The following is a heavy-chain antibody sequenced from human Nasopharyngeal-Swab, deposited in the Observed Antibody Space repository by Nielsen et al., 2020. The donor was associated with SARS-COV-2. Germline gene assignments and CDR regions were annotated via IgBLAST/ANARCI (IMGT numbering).Heavy chain of an antibody. Sequence: VRQMPGKGLEWMGIIYPGDSDTRYSPSFQGQVTISADKSISTAYLQWGSLKASDTAMYYCARRDGYISGNSLDYWGQGTLVTVSS. J-gene: IGHJ4*02. D-gene: IGHD5-24*01. V-gene: IGHV5-51*01. CDR3: ARRDGYISGNSLDY. CDR2: IYPGDSDT.